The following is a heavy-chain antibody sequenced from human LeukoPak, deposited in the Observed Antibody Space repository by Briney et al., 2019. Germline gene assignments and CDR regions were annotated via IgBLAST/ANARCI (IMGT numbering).Heavy chain of an antibody. CDR3: ARGPCYYMDV. Sequence: GASVKVSCKASGYTFTSYDINWVRQAPGQGLEWMGWINPNSGGTNYAQKFQGRVTMTRDTSISTAYMELSRLRSDDTAVYYCARGPCYYMDVWGKATTVTISS. CDR2: INPNSGGT. CDR1: GYTFTSYD. V-gene: IGHV1-2*02. J-gene: IGHJ6*03.